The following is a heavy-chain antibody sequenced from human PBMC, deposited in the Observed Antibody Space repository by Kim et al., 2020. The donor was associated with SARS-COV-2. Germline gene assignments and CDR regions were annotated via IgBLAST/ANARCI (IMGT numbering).Heavy chain of an antibody. D-gene: IGHD5-12*01. J-gene: IGHJ4*01. CDR1: GYTFTIFS. CDR3: ATCRSGYDIWVY. Sequence: ASVKVSCKVSGYTFTIFSIHWVRQAPGKGLEWMGGFDPEDAETNYAQKFQGRVTITEDTSTDTAYMELSSLRSEDTAVYYCATCRSGYDIWVYCGHGTLV. V-gene: IGHV1-24*01. CDR2: FDPEDAET.